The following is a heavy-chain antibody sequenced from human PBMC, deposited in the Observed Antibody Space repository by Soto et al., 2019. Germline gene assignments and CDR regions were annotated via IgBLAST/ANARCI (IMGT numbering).Heavy chain of an antibody. V-gene: IGHV4-59*08. J-gene: IGHJ4*02. Sequence: QVQLQESGPGLVKPSETLSLTCTVSGGSINSYYWSWIRQPPGKGLEWIGYIYYSGSTNYNPSLKSRVTISVDTSKDQFPLSLSSVTDADTALYYCARHRYSYGSYYFDYWGQGTLVTVSS. CDR1: GGSINSYY. CDR2: IYYSGST. CDR3: ARHRYSYGSYYFDY. D-gene: IGHD5-18*01.